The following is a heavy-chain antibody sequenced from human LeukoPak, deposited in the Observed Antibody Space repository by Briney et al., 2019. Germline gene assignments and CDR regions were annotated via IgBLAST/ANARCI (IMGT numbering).Heavy chain of an antibody. D-gene: IGHD3-3*01. CDR2: ISYDGSNK. Sequence: GRSLRLSCAASGFTFSSYAMHWVRQAPGKGLEWVAVISYDGSNKYYADSVKGRFTISRDNSKNTLYLQMNSLRAEDTDVYYCARAAGDFWSGYYREGYFDYWGQGTLVTVSS. CDR1: GFTFSSYA. J-gene: IGHJ4*02. CDR3: ARAAGDFWSGYYREGYFDY. V-gene: IGHV3-30-3*01.